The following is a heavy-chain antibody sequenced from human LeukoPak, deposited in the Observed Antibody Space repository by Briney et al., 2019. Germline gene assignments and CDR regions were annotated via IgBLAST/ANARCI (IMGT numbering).Heavy chain of an antibody. CDR1: GFTLSSYW. CDR3: VRTTYGDY. J-gene: IGHJ4*02. V-gene: IGHV3-7*02. CDR2: VKPDGSEK. Sequence: GSLRLSCAASGFTLSSYWMTWVGQAPRKGLEWVAAVKPDGSEKYYVDSVKGRFTISRDNAKNSLYLQLSSLRAEDTAVYYCVRTTYGDYWGQGTLVTVSS. D-gene: IGHD1-1*01.